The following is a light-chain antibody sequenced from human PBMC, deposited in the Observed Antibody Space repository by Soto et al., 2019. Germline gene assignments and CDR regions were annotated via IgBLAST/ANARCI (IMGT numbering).Light chain of an antibody. J-gene: IGKJ5*01. CDR1: QSVTSH. CDR2: DAS. CDR3: QQRYNWPPIT. V-gene: IGKV3-11*01. Sequence: EIVLTQSPGTLSLSPGERATLSCRASQSVTSHLAWYQQKPGQAARLLIYDASNRATGIPARFSGSGSGTDFTLTISSLEPEDFAVYYCQQRYNWPPITFGQGTRLEIK.